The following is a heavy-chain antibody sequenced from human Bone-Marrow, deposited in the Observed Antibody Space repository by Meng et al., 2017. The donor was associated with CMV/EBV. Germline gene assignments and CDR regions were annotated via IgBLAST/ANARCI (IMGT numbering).Heavy chain of an antibody. CDR3: AREYCSSTSCYNYYYGMDV. V-gene: IGHV3-30-3*01. CDR1: GVTFSTYD. D-gene: IGHD2-2*01. Sequence: GGSLRLSCAASGVTFSTYDMYWVRQAPGKGLEWVAVISYDGSNKYYADSVKGRFTISRDNSKNTLYLQMNSLRAEDTAVYYCAREYCSSTSCYNYYYGMDVWGQGTTVTVSS. J-gene: IGHJ6*02. CDR2: ISYDGSNK.